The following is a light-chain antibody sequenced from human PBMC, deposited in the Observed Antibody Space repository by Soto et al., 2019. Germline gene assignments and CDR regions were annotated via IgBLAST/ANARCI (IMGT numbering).Light chain of an antibody. J-gene: IGLJ1*01. CDR2: DTT. CDR3: LLSYNGPYV. Sequence: QALVTQEPSLTVSPGVTVTLTCCSSTGAVTNGHYPYWFQQNPGQAPRTLIYDTTNRHSWTPARFSGSLLGGKAALTLSGAQPEDEAEYYCLLSYNGPYVFGTGTKVTVL. CDR1: TGAVTNGHY. V-gene: IGLV7-46*01.